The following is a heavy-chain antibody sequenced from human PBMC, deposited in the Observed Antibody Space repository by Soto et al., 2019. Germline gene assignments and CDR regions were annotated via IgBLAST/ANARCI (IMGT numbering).Heavy chain of an antibody. CDR3: ATGGWGPFGY. CDR1: GGSISSDDYY. Sequence: QVQLQESGPGRVKPSQTLSLTCTVSGGSISSDDYYWSWIRQPPGKGLEWIGYVYNGGSTYTNPSLKRRVTISLASSENQFSLNLTSVTSADTAMYFCATGGWGPFGYWGQGQLVTVSS. J-gene: IGHJ4*02. D-gene: IGHD3-16*01. V-gene: IGHV4-30-4*01. CDR2: VYNGGST.